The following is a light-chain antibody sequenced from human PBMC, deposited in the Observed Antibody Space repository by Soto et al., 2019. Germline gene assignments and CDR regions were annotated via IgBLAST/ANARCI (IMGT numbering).Light chain of an antibody. V-gene: IGKV1-5*01. CDR3: QQYYRYPWT. CDR2: DVS. Sequence: DIQMTQSPTTLSASVGDRVTITCRASQIVSNVLAWFQQKPGKGPELLIYDVSNLQSGVPSRFSGSGSGTEFTLTISILQPDDFAVYYCQQYYRYPWTFGQGTQVEIK. J-gene: IGKJ1*01. CDR1: QIVSNV.